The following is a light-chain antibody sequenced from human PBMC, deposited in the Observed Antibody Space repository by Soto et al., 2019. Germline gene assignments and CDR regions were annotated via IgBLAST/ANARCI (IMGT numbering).Light chain of an antibody. V-gene: IGKV1-5*03. J-gene: IGKJ1*01. Sequence: DIQMTQSPSTLSAAVGDRVTITCRASQSISSWLAWYQQKPGKAPKLLIYEVSTLHSGVPSRFSGSGSGTEFTLTISSLRPDDFATYYCQHYSGDRATFGQGTKVDIK. CDR3: QHYSGDRAT. CDR1: QSISSW. CDR2: EVS.